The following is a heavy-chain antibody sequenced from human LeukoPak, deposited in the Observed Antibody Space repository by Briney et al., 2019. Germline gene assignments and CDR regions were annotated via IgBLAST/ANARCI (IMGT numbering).Heavy chain of an antibody. V-gene: IGHV3-7*01. CDR2: INQDGSVK. Sequence: GGSLSLSCAASGFTFSSEWMSWVRQAPGKGLEWAANINQDGSVKYYVDSVKGRFTISRDNAKNSLHLQMNSLGAEDTAVYYCARGDSGDWALGGQGTLVTVSS. CDR3: ARGDSGDWAL. D-gene: IGHD2-21*02. J-gene: IGHJ4*02. CDR1: GFTFSSEW.